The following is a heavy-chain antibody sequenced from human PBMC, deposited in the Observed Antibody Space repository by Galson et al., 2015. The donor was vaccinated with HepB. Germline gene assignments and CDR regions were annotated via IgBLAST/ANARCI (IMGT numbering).Heavy chain of an antibody. CDR1: GFTFSSYS. CDR2: IYSSGGGT. CDR3: AKDQFSSGGYYFDL. Sequence: SLRLSCAASGFTFSSYSMSWVRQAPGEGLEWVSCIYSSGGGTYYADSVRGRFTISRDNSKHTLYLQMNSLRAEDAAVYYCAKDQFSSGGYYFDLWGRGTLVTVSS. V-gene: IGHV3-23*01. D-gene: IGHD5-12*01. J-gene: IGHJ2*01.